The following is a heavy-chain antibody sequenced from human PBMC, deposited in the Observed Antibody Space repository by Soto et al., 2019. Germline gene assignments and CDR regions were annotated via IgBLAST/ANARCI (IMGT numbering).Heavy chain of an antibody. CDR2: IDSDGSTT. J-gene: IGHJ6*02. CDR1: GFTFSVYW. D-gene: IGHD4-4*01. V-gene: IGHV3-74*01. Sequence: EVHLVESGGGLVQRGVSLGLSCAASGFTFSVYWMHWVRQAPGKGLVLVSRIDSDGSTTSYAVSVKGRSTTPRDNAESPLYLQMTRLRAEDPAVYYCARPGYSNCGPGVDVWGQGTTVTVSS. CDR3: ARPGYSNCGPGVDV.